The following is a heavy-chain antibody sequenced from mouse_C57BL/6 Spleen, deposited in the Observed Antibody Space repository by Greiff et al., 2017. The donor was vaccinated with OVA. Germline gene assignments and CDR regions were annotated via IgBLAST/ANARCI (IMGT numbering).Heavy chain of an antibody. CDR1: GYTFTSYW. CDR3: ARVSYGNYPDWYFDV. Sequence: QVQLQQPWAELVRPGSSVKLSCKASGYTFTSYWMHWVKQRPIQGLEWIGNIDPSDSETHYNQKFKDKATLTVDKSSSTAYMQLSSLTSEDSAVYYCARVSYGNYPDWYFDVWGTGTTVTVSS. CDR2: IDPSDSET. V-gene: IGHV1-52*01. J-gene: IGHJ1*03. D-gene: IGHD2-1*01.